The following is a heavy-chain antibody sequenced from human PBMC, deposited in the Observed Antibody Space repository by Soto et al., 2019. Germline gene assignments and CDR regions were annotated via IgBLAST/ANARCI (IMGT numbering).Heavy chain of an antibody. D-gene: IGHD2-8*02. CDR3: ASADSVLVAKGFDL. V-gene: IGHV4-39*07. J-gene: IGHJ4*02. CDR1: GDSMTSPPYY. CDR2: VYYSGAT. Sequence: PSETLSLTCNVSGDSMTSPPYYWGWIRQPPGKGLEWIGTVYYSGATYYNPSLSARLTVSADKSNNQFSLNLTSVTAPDTAVYYCASADSVLVAKGFDLWGQGTLVTVSS.